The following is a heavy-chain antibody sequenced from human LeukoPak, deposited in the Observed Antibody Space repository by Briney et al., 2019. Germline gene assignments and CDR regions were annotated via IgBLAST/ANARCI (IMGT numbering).Heavy chain of an antibody. Sequence: GGSLRLSCAASGFTFDDYTMHWVRQAPGKGLEWVSLITWDGGSAYYADSVRGRFAISRDNSRNSLYLQMNSLRTEDTALYYCATERQKYFDYWGQGTLVTVSS. CDR1: GFTFDDYT. CDR2: ITWDGGSA. CDR3: ATERQKYFDY. J-gene: IGHJ4*02. V-gene: IGHV3-43*01.